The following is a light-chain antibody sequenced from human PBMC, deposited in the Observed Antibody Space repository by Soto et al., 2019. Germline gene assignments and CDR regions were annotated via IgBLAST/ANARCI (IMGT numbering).Light chain of an antibody. Sequence: DIQMTQSPSTLSASVGDRVTITCRASQSSSSWLAWYQQKPGKAPKLLIYDASSLESGDPSRFSGSGSGTEFSLTISSLQPDDFAAYYCQQYNSYLTFGGGTKVEIK. CDR1: QSSSSW. CDR2: DAS. J-gene: IGKJ4*01. V-gene: IGKV1-5*01. CDR3: QQYNSYLT.